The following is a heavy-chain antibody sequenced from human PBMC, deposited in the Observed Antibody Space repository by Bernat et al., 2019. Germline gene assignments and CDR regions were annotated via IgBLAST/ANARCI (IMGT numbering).Heavy chain of an antibody. CDR3: ARGSGSGSYRGAFDI. Sequence: QVQLVESGGGVVQPGRSLRLSCAASGFIFSNYAMHWVRQAPGKGLEWVAIIWSDGSNKYYADSVKGRFTFSRDNSKNTLYLQMNSLRAEDTAMYYCARGSGSGSYRGAFDIWGQGTMVTVSS. V-gene: IGHV3-33*01. J-gene: IGHJ3*02. D-gene: IGHD3-10*01. CDR2: IWSDGSNK. CDR1: GFIFSNYA.